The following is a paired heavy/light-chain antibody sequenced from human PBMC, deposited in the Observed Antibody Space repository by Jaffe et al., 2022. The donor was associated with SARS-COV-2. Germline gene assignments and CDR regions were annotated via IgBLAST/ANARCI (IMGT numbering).Light chain of an antibody. CDR3: QQYDTYSYT. CDR2: KAS. V-gene: IGKV1-5*03. CDR1: HSIGSW. Sequence: DIQMTQSPSTLSASVGDRVTITCRASHSIGSWLAWYQQKPGKAPKLLIYKASNLESGVPSRFSGSGSGTEFTLTISSLQPDDFATYYCQQYDTYSYTFGQGTKLEI. J-gene: IGKJ2*01.
Heavy chain of an antibody. CDR1: SYSISSDYY. Sequence: QVRLQDSGPGLVKPSETLSLTCTVSSYSISSDYYWGWIRQPPGKGLEWIGSIHHSGSTYYNPSLNSRVTVSVDTSKNQFSLKLKSVTAADTAVYYCARALSSDYYGSGTYGAYWGQGTLVTVSS. D-gene: IGHD3-10*01. J-gene: IGHJ4*02. CDR3: ARALSSDYYGSGTYGAY. CDR2: IHHSGST. V-gene: IGHV4-38-2*02.